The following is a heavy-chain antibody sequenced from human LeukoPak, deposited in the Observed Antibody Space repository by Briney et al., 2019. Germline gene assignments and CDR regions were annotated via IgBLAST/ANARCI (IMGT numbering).Heavy chain of an antibody. D-gene: IGHD3-10*01. CDR2: IIPIFGTA. V-gene: IGHV1-69*05. J-gene: IGHJ4*02. CDR1: GGTFSSYA. CDR3: ARGRGSPDY. Sequence: ASVKVSCKASGGTFSSYAISWVRQAPGQGLEWMGGIIPIFGTANYAQKFQGRVTMTRDTSISTAYIELSRLRSDDTAVYYCARGRGSPDYWGQGTLVTVSS.